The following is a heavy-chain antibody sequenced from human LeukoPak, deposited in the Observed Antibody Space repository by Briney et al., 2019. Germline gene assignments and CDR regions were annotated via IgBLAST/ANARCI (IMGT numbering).Heavy chain of an antibody. CDR3: AKDLHSSSWYNYFQH. J-gene: IGHJ1*01. V-gene: IGHV3-33*06. CDR2: IWYDGSNK. D-gene: IGHD6-13*01. CDR1: GFTFSSYG. Sequence: PGGSLRLSCAASGFTFSSYGMHWVRQAPGKGLEWVAVIWYDGSNKYYADSVKGRFTISRDNSKNTLYLQMNSLRAEDTAVYYCAKDLHSSSWYNYFQHWGQGTLVTVSS.